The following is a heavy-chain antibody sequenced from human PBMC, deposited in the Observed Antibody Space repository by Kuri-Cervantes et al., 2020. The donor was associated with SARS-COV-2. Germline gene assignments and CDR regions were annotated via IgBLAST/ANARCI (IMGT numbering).Heavy chain of an antibody. Sequence: GGSLRLSCAASGFTFSSYWMSWVRQAPGKGLEWVANIKQDGSEEYYVDSVKGRFTISRDNAKNSLYLQMNSLRAEDTAVYYCARRIRIAARPHYMDVWGKGTTVTVSS. CDR1: GFTFSSYW. CDR2: IKQDGSEE. J-gene: IGHJ6*03. V-gene: IGHV3-7*01. D-gene: IGHD6-6*01. CDR3: ARRIRIAARPHYMDV.